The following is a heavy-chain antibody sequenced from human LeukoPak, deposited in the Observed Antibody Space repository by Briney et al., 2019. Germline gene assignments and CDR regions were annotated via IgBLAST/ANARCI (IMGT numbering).Heavy chain of an antibody. CDR2: SILIFGIA. V-gene: IGHV1-69*17. CDR3: AREGGGSYLYYFDY. CDR1: GGTFISYA. D-gene: IGHD1-26*01. Sequence: AAVKVSRKASGGTFISYAISWVRQAGGQGGEGMGGSILIFGIANYAQNFQASVTITADNSTNTAYMELSSLRSEDTAVYYCAREGGGSYLYYFDYWGQGTLVTVSS. J-gene: IGHJ4*02.